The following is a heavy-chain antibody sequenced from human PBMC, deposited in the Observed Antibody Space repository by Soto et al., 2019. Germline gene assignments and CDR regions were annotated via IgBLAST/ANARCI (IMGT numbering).Heavy chain of an antibody. V-gene: IGHV3-30*18. CDR2: ISYDGSNK. CDR1: GFTFSSYG. Sequence: GGSLRLSCAASGFTFSSYGMHWVRQAPGKGLEWVAVISYDGSNKYYADSVKGRFTISRDNSKNTLYLQMNSLRAEDTAVYYCAKDGDYDSSGYPKYHLDYWGQGTLVTVYS. CDR3: AKDGDYDSSGYPKYHLDY. J-gene: IGHJ4*02. D-gene: IGHD3-22*01.